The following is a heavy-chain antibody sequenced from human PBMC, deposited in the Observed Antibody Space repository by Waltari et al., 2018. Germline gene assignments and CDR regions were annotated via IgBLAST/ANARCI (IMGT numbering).Heavy chain of an antibody. J-gene: IGHJ6*02. D-gene: IGHD3-3*01. CDR2: IIPIFGTA. CDR1: GGTFSSYA. V-gene: IGHV1-69*01. CDR3: ARIPKSLRFLEWLSPYYYYGMDV. Sequence: QVQLVQSGAEVKKPGSSVKVSCKASGGTFSSYAIRWVRQAPGQGLEWLGGIIPIFGTANYAQKFQGRVTITADESTSTAYMELSSLRSEDTAVYYCARIPKSLRFLEWLSPYYYYGMDVWGQGTTVTVSS.